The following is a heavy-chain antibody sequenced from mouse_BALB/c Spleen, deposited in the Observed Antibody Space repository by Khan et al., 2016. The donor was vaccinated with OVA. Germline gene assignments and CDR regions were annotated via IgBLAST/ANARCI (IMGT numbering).Heavy chain of an antibody. CDR3: ATSYYYGYYFDY. J-gene: IGHJ2*01. CDR2: ISGDSSTI. D-gene: IGHD1-1*01. CDR1: GFTFSSYG. V-gene: IGHV5-17*02. Sequence: EVELVESGGGLVQPGGSRKLSCAASGFTFSSYGMPWVRQAPEKGLEWVAYISGDSSTIYYTDPVKGRFTISRDNPKNTLSLQMTSLMSEDTAIYYCATSYYYGYYFDYWGPGTTLTVSS.